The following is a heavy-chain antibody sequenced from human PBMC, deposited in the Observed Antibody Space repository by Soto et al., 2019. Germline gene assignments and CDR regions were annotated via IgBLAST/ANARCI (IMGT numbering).Heavy chain of an antibody. CDR3: ARENDFWSGYYRVGGYYYYMDV. D-gene: IGHD3-3*01. Sequence: PSETLSLTCAVYGGSFSGYYWSWIRQPPGKGLELFGEINHSGSTNYNPSLKSRVTISVDTSKNQFSLKLSSVTAADTAVYYCARENDFWSGYYRVGGYYYYMDVWGKGTTVTVSS. J-gene: IGHJ6*03. CDR1: GGSFSGYY. CDR2: INHSGST. V-gene: IGHV4-34*01.